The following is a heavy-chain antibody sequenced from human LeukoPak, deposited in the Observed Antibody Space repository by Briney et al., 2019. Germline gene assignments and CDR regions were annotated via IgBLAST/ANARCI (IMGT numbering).Heavy chain of an antibody. CDR1: GGTFSSYA. CDR3: ARDQFYDSSGYPFDL. D-gene: IGHD3-22*01. CDR2: IIPIFGTA. J-gene: IGHJ5*02. V-gene: IGHV1-69*05. Sequence: ASVKVSCKASGGTFSSYAISWVRQAPGQGLEWMGRIIPIFGTANYAQKFQGRVTITTVESTSTAYMELSSLRSEDTAVYYCARDQFYDSSGYPFDLWGQGTLVTVSS.